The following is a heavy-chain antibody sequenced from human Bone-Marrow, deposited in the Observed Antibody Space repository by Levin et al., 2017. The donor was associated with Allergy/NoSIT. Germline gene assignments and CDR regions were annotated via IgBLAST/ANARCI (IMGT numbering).Heavy chain of an antibody. J-gene: IGHJ3*02. Sequence: GASVKVSCQASGYTFTYYAMNWVRQAPGQGLEWMGWINTNTGNPTYAQGFTGRFVFSLDTSISTAYLQISSLKAEDTAVYYCARESPVTVVQGVKDIWGQGTMVSVSS. D-gene: IGHD3-10*01. CDR1: GYTFTYYA. CDR3: ARESPVTVVQGVKDI. CDR2: INTNTGNP. V-gene: IGHV7-4-1*02.